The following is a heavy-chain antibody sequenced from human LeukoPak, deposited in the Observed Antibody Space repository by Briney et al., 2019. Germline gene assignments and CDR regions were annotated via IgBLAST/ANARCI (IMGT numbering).Heavy chain of an antibody. J-gene: IGHJ4*02. CDR1: GGSISSYC. V-gene: IGHV4-59*01. Sequence: SETLSLTCTVSGGSISSYCWSWIRQPPGKGLEWIGYIYYSGTTNYNPSLKSRVTISVDTSKNQFSLKLSSVTAADTAVYYCARNYDSSGYTTFGYWGQGTLVTVSS. CDR3: ARNYDSSGYTTFGY. D-gene: IGHD3-22*01. CDR2: IYYSGTT.